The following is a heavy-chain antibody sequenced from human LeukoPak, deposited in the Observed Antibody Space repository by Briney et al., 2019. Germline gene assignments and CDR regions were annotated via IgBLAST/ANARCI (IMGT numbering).Heavy chain of an antibody. J-gene: IGHJ4*02. D-gene: IGHD3-10*01. V-gene: IGHV3-72*01. CDR3: GDLGSAGTDH. CDR1: GFTFSPHY. Sequence: GGSLRLSCVASGFTFSPHYMDWVRQSPGQGLEWVGLVRNKADGYTTIYAASVKGRFTTSRDDSKNSVYLQMDSLKTEDTAVYYCGDLGSAGTDHWGQGTLVTVSS. CDR2: VRNKADGYTT.